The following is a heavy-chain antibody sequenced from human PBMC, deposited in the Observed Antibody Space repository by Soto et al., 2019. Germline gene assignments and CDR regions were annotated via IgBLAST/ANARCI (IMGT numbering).Heavy chain of an antibody. CDR2: IIPLFVTG. D-gene: IGHD1-26*01. V-gene: IGHV1-69*12. CDR1: GGNFTTYA. Sequence: QVQLVQSGAEVKKPGSSVKVSCKASGGNFTTYAISWWRQAPGQGLEGMVGIIPLFVTGNYAQKFQDRATITADECTRTAYMARKSLRSEDTAMYYCARVEGLLGNSGALNYWGQGTLVTVSS. CDR3: ARVEGLLGNSGALNY. J-gene: IGHJ4*02.